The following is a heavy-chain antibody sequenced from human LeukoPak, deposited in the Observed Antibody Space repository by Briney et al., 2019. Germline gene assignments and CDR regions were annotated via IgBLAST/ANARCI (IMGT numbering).Heavy chain of an antibody. Sequence: GSLRLSCAASGATFSTYAMSWVRQAPGKGLEWIGEGGNSGGTKFNPSLKSRVTISADTSKNQFSLKLSSVTAADTAVYYCAKNGQSGFSFDPWGQGTLVTVSS. CDR3: AKNGQSGFSFDP. CDR1: GATFSTYA. V-gene: IGHV4-34*08. CDR2: GGNSGGT. J-gene: IGHJ5*02. D-gene: IGHD1-26*01.